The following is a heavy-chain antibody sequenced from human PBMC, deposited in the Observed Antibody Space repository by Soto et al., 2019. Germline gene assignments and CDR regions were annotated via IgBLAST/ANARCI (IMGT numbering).Heavy chain of an antibody. D-gene: IGHD6-13*01. CDR2: INPSGGST. V-gene: IGHV1-46*01. Sequence: ASVKVSCKASGYAFTSYYMHWVRQAPGQGLEWMGIINPSGGSTSYAQKFQGRVTMTRDTSTSTVYMELSSLRSEDTAVYYCARGSKQQRTLFILPHDAFDIRGQGTVVTVSS. CDR3: ARGSKQQRTLFILPHDAFDI. J-gene: IGHJ3*02. CDR1: GYAFTSYY.